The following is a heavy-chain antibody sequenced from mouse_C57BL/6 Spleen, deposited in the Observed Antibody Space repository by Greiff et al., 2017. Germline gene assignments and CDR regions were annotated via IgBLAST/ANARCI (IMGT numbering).Heavy chain of an antibody. CDR3: ARSFRDYAMDY. CDR2: IYPGDGDT. J-gene: IGHJ4*01. CDR1: GYAFSSSW. V-gene: IGHV1-82*01. Sequence: QVQLQQSGPELVKPGASVKISCKASGYAFSSSWMNWVKQRPGKGLEWIGRIYPGDGDTNYNGKFKGKATLTADKSSSTAYVQLSSLTSEDSAVYFCARSFRDYAMDYWGQGTSVTVSS.